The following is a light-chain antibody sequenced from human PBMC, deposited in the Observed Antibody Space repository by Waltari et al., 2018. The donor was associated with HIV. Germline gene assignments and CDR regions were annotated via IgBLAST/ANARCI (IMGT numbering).Light chain of an antibody. V-gene: IGLV3-25*03. CDR3: ESADDSGDHWV. CDR1: ALPKQF. Sequence: SYELTQPPSVSVSPGQTARITCSGAALPKQFAYLYQQKAGQAPLMVMYKDDKRPSGMPDRFSGSRSGTKVTLSISGVQPEDEADYDCESADDSGDHWVFGGGTKLSVL. CDR2: KDD. J-gene: IGLJ3*02.